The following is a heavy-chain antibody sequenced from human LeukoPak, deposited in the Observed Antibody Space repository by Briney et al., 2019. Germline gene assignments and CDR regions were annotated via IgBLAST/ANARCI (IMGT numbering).Heavy chain of an antibody. V-gene: IGHV4-59*01. CDR3: ARGYGDFRAEGRYFYS. D-gene: IGHD2-21*02. J-gene: IGHJ4*02. Sequence: SETLSLTCTVSDGSISRDDWSWVRQPPGKGLEFIGHVHYSGTANYKPSLRSRVTISVATSKQQFFLKLKFVTAADTAVYYCARGYGDFRAEGRYFYSWGQGILVTVSS. CDR2: VHYSGTA. CDR1: DGSISRDD.